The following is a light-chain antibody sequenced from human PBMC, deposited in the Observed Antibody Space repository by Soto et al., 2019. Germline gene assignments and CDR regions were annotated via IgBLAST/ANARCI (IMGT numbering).Light chain of an antibody. Sequence: DVHMTQSPSSLSASVGVRVTITCRASESIATWLAWYQQKPGQAPKLLIYDASRLESGVPSRFSGGGSGTEFTLTISGLQPEDFATYYCHQYNSYFGPGTKLEI. CDR2: DAS. CDR3: HQYNSY. V-gene: IGKV1-5*01. J-gene: IGKJ2*01. CDR1: ESIATW.